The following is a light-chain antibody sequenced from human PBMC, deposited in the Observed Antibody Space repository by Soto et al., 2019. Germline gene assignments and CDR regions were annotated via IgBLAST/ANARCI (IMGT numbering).Light chain of an antibody. V-gene: IGKV1-5*03. Sequence: DIQMTQSPSTLSASVDDRVTITCRASQNIHTWLAWYQHKPGKAPSLLIYAASSLESGVPSRFSGSGSGTEFTLTISGLQPDDFATYYCQQHESYPRTFGQGTKVEMK. CDR3: QQHESYPRT. J-gene: IGKJ1*01. CDR2: AAS. CDR1: QNIHTW.